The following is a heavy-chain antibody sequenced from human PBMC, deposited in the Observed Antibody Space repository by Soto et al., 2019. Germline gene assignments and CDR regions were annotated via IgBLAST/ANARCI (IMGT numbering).Heavy chain of an antibody. D-gene: IGHD3-22*01. CDR3: ARRDRYDSSGYSFDY. CDR1: GGSISSSIYY. J-gene: IGHJ4*02. CDR2: IYYSGST. V-gene: IGHV4-39*01. Sequence: SETRSLTWTVSGGSISSSIYYWVWIRQPPGKGLEWIGSIYYSGSTYYNPSLKSRVTISVDTSKNQLSLKLSSVTAADTAVYYCARRDRYDSSGYSFDYWGQGTLVTVSS.